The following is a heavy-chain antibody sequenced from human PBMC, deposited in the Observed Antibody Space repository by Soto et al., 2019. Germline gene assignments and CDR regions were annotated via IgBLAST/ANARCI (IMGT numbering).Heavy chain of an antibody. V-gene: IGHV3-30*18. CDR1: GFIFNNNA. Sequence: GGSLRLSCAASGFIFNNNAMHWVRQAPGKGLEWVAVILYDGSNKYYAESVKGRFTISRDNSKNTLYLEMNSLRAEDTAVYYCAKDGSHGWSNLAYWGQGTLVTVSS. D-gene: IGHD3-16*02. CDR3: AKDGSHGWSNLAY. J-gene: IGHJ4*02. CDR2: ILYDGSNK.